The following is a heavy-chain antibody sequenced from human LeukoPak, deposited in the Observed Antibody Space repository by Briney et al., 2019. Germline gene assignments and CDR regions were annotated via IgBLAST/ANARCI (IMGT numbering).Heavy chain of an antibody. CDR2: INSDGSST. CDR3: ARSIAARPPYYYYGMDV. V-gene: IGHV3-74*01. J-gene: IGHJ6*04. Sequence: GSLRLSCAASGFTFSSYWMHWVRQAPGKGLVWVSRINSDGSSTSYADSVKGRFTISRDNAKNTLYLQMNSLRAEDTAVYYCARSIAARPPYYYYGMDVWGKGTTVTVSS. CDR1: GFTFSSYW. D-gene: IGHD6-6*01.